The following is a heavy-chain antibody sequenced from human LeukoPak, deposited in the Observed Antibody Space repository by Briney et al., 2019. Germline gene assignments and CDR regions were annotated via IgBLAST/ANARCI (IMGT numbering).Heavy chain of an antibody. CDR2: IKQDGSEK. CDR3: ARDGVVVPAAIYFDH. J-gene: IGHJ4*02. D-gene: IGHD2-2*02. Sequence: GGSLRLSCAASGFTFSSNWMSWVRQAPGKGPEWVANIKQDGSEKYYVDSLKGRFTISRDNAQNSLHLQMHRMRAEDMAVYYCARDGVVVPAAIYFDHWGQGTLVTVSS. V-gene: IGHV3-7*01. CDR1: GFTFSSNW.